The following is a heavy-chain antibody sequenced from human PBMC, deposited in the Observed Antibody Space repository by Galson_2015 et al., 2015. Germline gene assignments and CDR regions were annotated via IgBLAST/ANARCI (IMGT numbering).Heavy chain of an antibody. CDR2: ISYDGSNK. V-gene: IGHV3-30*18. CDR1: GFTFSSYG. CDR3: AKSGIALLPPAPFDY. Sequence: SLRLSCAASGFTFSSYGMHWVRQAPGKGLEWVAVISYDGSNKYYADSVKGRFTISRDNSKNTLYLQMNSLRAEDTAVYYCAKSGIALLPPAPFDYWGQGTLVTVSS. J-gene: IGHJ4*02. D-gene: IGHD6-13*01.